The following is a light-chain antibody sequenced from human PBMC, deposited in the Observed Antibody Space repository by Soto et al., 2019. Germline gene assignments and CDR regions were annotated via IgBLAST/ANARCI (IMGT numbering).Light chain of an antibody. CDR2: NND. J-gene: IGLJ1*01. CDR1: SSNIGTNT. CDR3: AAWDDSLNGFYV. Sequence: QSALTQPPSASGTPVQRVTISCSGSSSNIGTNTVNWYLQLPGTAPKLLIYNNDQRPSGVPERFSGSKSGTSASLAISGLQSEDEANYYCAAWDDSLNGFYVFGSGTKLTVL. V-gene: IGLV1-44*01.